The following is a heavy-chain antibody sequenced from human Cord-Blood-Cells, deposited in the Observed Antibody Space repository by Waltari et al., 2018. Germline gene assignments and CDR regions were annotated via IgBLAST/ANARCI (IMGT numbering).Heavy chain of an antibody. CDR1: GGSISSGGYY. Sequence: QVQLQELGPGLVKPSQTLSLTCPVSGGSISSGGYYWSWIRQHPGKGLEWIGYIYYSGSTYYNPSLKSRVTISVDTSKNQFSLKLSSVTAADTAVYYCARRGYDDAFDIWGQGTMVTVSS. CDR3: ARRGYDDAFDI. V-gene: IGHV4-31*03. CDR2: IYYSGST. D-gene: IGHD5-12*01. J-gene: IGHJ3*02.